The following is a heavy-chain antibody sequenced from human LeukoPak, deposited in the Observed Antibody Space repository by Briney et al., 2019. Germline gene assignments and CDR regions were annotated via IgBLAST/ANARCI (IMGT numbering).Heavy chain of an antibody. CDR3: AKDGGYCSSTSCYPNSEYFDY. Sequence: GGSLRLSCAASGFTFSSYGMHWVRQAPGKGLEWVAFIRYDGSNKYYADSVKGRFTISRDNTKHTLYLQMNSLRAEDTAVYYCAKDGGYCSSTSCYPNSEYFDYWGQGTLVTVSS. CDR1: GFTFSSYG. J-gene: IGHJ4*02. D-gene: IGHD2-2*03. V-gene: IGHV3-30*02. CDR2: IRYDGSNK.